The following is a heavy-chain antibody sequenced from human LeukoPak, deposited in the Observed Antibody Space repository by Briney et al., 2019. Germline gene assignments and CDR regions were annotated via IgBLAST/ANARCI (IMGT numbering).Heavy chain of an antibody. Sequence: GGSLILSCAASGFTFSGSAIHWVRQPSGKGLEWVGRVGSKADGYATAYGASVKGRFTISRDDSKNTAWLQMNSLKSEDTAVYYCTDYYYDSSGYPIPAYWGQGTLVTVSS. D-gene: IGHD3-22*01. CDR1: GFTFSGSA. CDR2: VGSKADGYAT. CDR3: TDYYYDSSGYPIPAY. V-gene: IGHV3-73*01. J-gene: IGHJ4*02.